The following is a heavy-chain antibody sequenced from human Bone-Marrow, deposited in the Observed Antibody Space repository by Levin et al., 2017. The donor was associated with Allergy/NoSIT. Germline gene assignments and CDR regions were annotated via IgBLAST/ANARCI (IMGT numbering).Heavy chain of an antibody. Sequence: PGGSLRLSCAASGFTFDDYAMHWVRQAPGKGLEWVSGISWNSGSIGYADSVKGRFTISRDNAKNSLYLQMNSLRAEDTALYYCGGSPEVGATNQSYYYYGMDVWGQGTTVTVSS. J-gene: IGHJ6*02. D-gene: IGHD1-26*01. V-gene: IGHV3-9*01. CDR2: ISWNSGSI. CDR1: GFTFDDYA. CDR3: GGSPEVGATNQSYYYYGMDV.